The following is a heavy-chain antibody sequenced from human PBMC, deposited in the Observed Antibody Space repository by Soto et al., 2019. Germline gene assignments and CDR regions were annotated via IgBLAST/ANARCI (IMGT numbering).Heavy chain of an antibody. D-gene: IGHD3-9*01. Sequence: LGESLKISCKGSGYRFTSYWIGWVRQMAGKGLEWMGIIYVGDSDTRYSPSFQGQVTISADRSISTAYLQWSSLKASDSAMYYCARADYFILTAYRVPDLFDFWGQGSMVT. CDR2: IYVGDSDT. CDR1: GYRFTSYW. V-gene: IGHV5-51*01. J-gene: IGHJ3*01. CDR3: ARADYFILTAYRVPDLFDF.